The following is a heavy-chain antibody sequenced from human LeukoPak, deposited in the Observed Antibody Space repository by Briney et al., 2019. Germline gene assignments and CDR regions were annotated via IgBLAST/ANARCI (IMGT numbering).Heavy chain of an antibody. Sequence: SETPSLTCTVSAGSVNSSPYYWGWVRQPPGKGLEWIGSIHYSGNTYYNPSLKSRVTISVDTSRNQFSLKLSSVSAADRGIYYCAKHEGSYFDKSGYTFEYWGQGTLVTVSS. V-gene: IGHV4-39*01. CDR2: IHYSGNT. CDR3: AKHEGSYFDKSGYTFEY. CDR1: AGSVNSSPYY. J-gene: IGHJ4*02. D-gene: IGHD3-22*01.